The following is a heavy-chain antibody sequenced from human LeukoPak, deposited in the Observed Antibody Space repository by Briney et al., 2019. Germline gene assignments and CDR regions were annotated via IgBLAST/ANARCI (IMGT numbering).Heavy chain of an antibody. Sequence: PGGSLRLSCADSGFTVHDYDMHWVRQVPGKGLEWVSGITWNSGSVLYADSVRGRFTISRDNAKNSLYLQMNSLRPEDMAFYYCAKGLGVASLIVDARDMWGQGTMVTV. CDR1: GFTVHDYD. D-gene: IGHD3/OR15-3a*01. CDR3: AKGLGVASLIVDARDM. V-gene: IGHV3-9*03. J-gene: IGHJ3*02. CDR2: ITWNSGSV.